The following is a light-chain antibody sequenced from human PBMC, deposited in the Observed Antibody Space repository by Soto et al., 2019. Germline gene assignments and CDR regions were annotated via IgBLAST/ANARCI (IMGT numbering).Light chain of an antibody. Sequence: IQMTQSPSSLSASVRDRITITCRASQSISNHLNWYQQKPGKAPKLLIYEASNLENGVPPRFSGSGSGTDFTLTITSLLPDDFATYYCQHFRSFPITFGQGTRLEI. CDR3: QHFRSFPIT. J-gene: IGKJ5*01. V-gene: IGKV1-13*02. CDR2: EAS. CDR1: QSISNH.